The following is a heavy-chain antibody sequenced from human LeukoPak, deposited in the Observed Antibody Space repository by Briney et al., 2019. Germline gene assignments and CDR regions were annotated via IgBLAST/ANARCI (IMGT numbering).Heavy chain of an antibody. CDR1: GGSISSYY. Sequence: KPSETLSLTCTVPGGSISSYYWSWIRQPPGKGLEWIGYIYYSGSTNYNPSLKSRVTISVDTSKNQFSLKLSSVTAADTAVYYCARDKKGASCYDYWGQGTLVTVSS. J-gene: IGHJ4*02. CDR3: ARDKKGASCYDY. D-gene: IGHD2-2*01. CDR2: IYYSGST. V-gene: IGHV4-59*01.